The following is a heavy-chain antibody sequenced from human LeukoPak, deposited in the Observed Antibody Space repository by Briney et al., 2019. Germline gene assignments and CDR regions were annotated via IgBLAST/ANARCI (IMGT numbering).Heavy chain of an antibody. CDR2: IGTYGGDT. J-gene: IGHJ5*01. CDR1: TSR. D-gene: IGHD3-22*01. CDR3: ARDLWNSYDDSGYNRDFDS. Sequence: ASVKVSCKATSRISWVRQAPGQGLEWMGWIGTYGGDTYYAQKFQGRITVTTDTSTSTVYMGLRNLRSDDTAVYYCARDLWNSYDDSGYNRDFDSWGQGTLVTVSS. V-gene: IGHV1-18*01.